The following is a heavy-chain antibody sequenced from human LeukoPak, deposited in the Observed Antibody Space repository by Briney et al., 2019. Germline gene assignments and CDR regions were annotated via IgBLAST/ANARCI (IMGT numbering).Heavy chain of an antibody. D-gene: IGHD6-19*01. CDR3: ARDLDSSGWYGGFDY. CDR1: GFTFSSYW. Sequence: GGSLRLSCAASGFTFSSYWRSWVRQAPGKGLEWVANIKQDGSEKYYVDSVKGRFTISRDNAKNSLYLQMNSLRAEDTAVYYCARDLDSSGWYGGFDYWGQGTLVTVSS. CDR2: IKQDGSEK. V-gene: IGHV3-7*01. J-gene: IGHJ4*02.